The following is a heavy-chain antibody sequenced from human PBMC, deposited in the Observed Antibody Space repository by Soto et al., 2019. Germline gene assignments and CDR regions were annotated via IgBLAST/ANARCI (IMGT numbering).Heavy chain of an antibody. J-gene: IGHJ6*02. D-gene: IGHD6-13*01. Sequence: GGSLRLSCAASGFTFSSYAMSWVRQAPGKGLEWVSAISGSGGSTYYADSVKGRFTISRDNSKNTLYLQMNSLRAEDTAVYYCAKAPRIAAAGYYYYYGMDVWGQGTTVTVSS. CDR3: AKAPRIAAAGYYYYYGMDV. CDR1: GFTFSSYA. V-gene: IGHV3-23*01. CDR2: ISGSGGST.